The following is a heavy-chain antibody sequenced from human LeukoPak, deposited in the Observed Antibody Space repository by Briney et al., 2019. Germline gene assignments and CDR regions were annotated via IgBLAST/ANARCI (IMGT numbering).Heavy chain of an antibody. CDR2: IWYDGSNK. CDR3: ARGGYDFWSGLDGFDY. D-gene: IGHD3-3*01. V-gene: IGHV3-33*01. CDR1: GFTFSSYG. Sequence: GGSLRLSCAASGFTFSSYGMHWVRQAPGKGLEWVAVIWYDGSNKYYADSVKGRFTISRDNSKNTLYLQMNSLRAEGTAVYYCARGGYDFWSGLDGFDYWGQGTLVTVSS. J-gene: IGHJ4*02.